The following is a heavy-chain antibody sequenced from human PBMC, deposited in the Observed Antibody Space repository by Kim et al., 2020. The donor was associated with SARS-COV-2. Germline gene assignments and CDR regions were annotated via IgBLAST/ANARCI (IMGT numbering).Heavy chain of an antibody. CDR1: GFTFDDYA. V-gene: IGHV3-9*01. J-gene: IGHJ4*01. D-gene: IGHD1-1*01. Sequence: GGSLRLSCAASGFTFDDYAMHWVRQAPGKGLEWVSGISWNSGSIGYADSVKGRFTISRDNAKNSLYLQMNSLRAEDTALYYCAKDIGTGAPTRYYFDYWG. CDR3: AKDIGTGAPTRYYFDY. CDR2: ISWNSGSI.